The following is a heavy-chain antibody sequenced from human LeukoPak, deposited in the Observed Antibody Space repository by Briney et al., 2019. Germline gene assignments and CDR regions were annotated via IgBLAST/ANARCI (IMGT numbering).Heavy chain of an antibody. D-gene: IGHD3-16*02. J-gene: IGHJ6*03. CDR1: GGSISSSSYY. Sequence: SETLSLTCTVSGGSISSSSYYWGWIRQPPGKGLGWIGSIYYSGSTYYNPSLKSRVTISVDTSKNQFSLKLSSVTAADTAVYYCARGRLTFGGVISLYYYYYYMDVWGKGTTVTISS. CDR3: ARGRLTFGGVISLYYYYYYMDV. CDR2: IYYSGST. V-gene: IGHV4-39*07.